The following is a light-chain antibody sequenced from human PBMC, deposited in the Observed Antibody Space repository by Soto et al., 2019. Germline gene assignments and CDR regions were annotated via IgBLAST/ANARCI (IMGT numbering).Light chain of an antibody. Sequence: EIVLTQAPGTLSLSPGERSTLSCRASQSVSNNYLAWYQQKPGXAPXXLIYGASNRATGIPDRFSGSASGTEFTLTISRLEPEDFAVYYCQQYGSSGTFGQGTKVDIK. CDR2: GAS. CDR3: QQYGSSGT. J-gene: IGKJ1*01. V-gene: IGKV3-20*01. CDR1: QSVSNNY.